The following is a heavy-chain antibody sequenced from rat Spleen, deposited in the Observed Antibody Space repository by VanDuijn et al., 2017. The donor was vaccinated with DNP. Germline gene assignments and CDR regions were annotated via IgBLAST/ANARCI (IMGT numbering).Heavy chain of an antibody. Sequence: EVQLVESGGGLVQPGRSLKLSCAASGFTFSNYYMAWVRQAPKKGLEWVAAIIYDGSRTYYRDSVQGRFTISRDNAKDTLYLQMDSLRSEDTATYYCATRDYYTGPYNSFAHWGQGTLVTVSS. V-gene: IGHV5S10*01. CDR3: ATRDYYTGPYNSFAH. D-gene: IGHD1-6*01. CDR2: IIYDGSRT. J-gene: IGHJ3*01. CDR1: GFTFSNYY.